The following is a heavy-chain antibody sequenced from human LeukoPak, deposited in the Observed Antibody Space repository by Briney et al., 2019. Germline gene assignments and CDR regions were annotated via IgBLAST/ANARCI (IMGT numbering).Heavy chain of an antibody. Sequence: PSETLSLTCTVSGGSISSNSYYWGWIRQPPGKGLEWIGSIYYSGSTYYNPSLKSRVTISVDTSKNQFPLKLSSVTAADTAVYYCARHFSVTAMLFFDYWGQGTLVTVSS. V-gene: IGHV4-39*01. CDR3: ARHFSVTAMLFFDY. CDR1: GGSISSNSYY. J-gene: IGHJ4*01. CDR2: IYYSGST. D-gene: IGHD2-21*02.